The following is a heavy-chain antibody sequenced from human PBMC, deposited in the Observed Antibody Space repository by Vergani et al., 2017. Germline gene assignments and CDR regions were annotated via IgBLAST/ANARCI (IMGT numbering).Heavy chain of an antibody. CDR3: AEGLGTSSEVGWFDA. CDR2: ISWNSNSI. V-gene: IGHV3-9*02. CDR1: GFTSAGYA. J-gene: IGHJ5*02. Sequence: EVQLEESGGGLVLPGRSLRLSCVASGFTSAGYAMHWVRQAPGKGLEWVSGISWNSNSIGYADSVKGRFTISRDNAKNSLYLQMNSLRAEDTALYYCAEGLGTSSEVGWFDAWGQGTMVTVAS. D-gene: IGHD3-16*01.